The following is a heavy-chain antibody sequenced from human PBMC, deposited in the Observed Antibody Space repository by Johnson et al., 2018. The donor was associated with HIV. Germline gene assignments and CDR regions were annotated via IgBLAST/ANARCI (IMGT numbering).Heavy chain of an antibody. J-gene: IGHJ3*02. Sequence: VQLVESGGGVVQPGRSLRLSCEASGFSFSNYGMHWVRQAPGKGLELVANIKQDGSEKYYVDSVKGRFTISRDNSKNTLYLQMNSLRAEDTAVYYCLSPSDAFDIWGQGTMVTVSS. CDR1: GFSFSNYG. CDR3: LSPSDAFDI. V-gene: IGHV3-7*02. CDR2: IKQDGSEK.